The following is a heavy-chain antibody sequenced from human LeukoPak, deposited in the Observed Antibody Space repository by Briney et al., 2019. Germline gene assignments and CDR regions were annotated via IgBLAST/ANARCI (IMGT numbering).Heavy chain of an antibody. CDR2: ISAYNGNT. CDR3: AREGSYAFDI. Sequence: GASVKVSCKASGYTFTSYGISWVRQAPGQGLEWMGWISAYNGNTNYAQKFQGRVTMTRNTSISTAYMELSSLRSEDTAVYYCAREGSYAFDIWGQGTMVTVSS. J-gene: IGHJ3*02. D-gene: IGHD3-10*01. V-gene: IGHV1-18*01. CDR1: GYTFTSYG.